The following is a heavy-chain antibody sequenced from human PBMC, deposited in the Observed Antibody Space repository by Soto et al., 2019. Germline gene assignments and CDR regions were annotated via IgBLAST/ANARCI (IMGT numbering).Heavy chain of an antibody. CDR2: ISGSGGST. CDR3: AKSQTPSGTTGY. D-gene: IGHD1-1*01. CDR1: GFTFSSYA. V-gene: IGHV3-23*01. Sequence: GSLRLSCAASGFTFSSYAMSWVRQAPGKGLEWVSAISGSGGSTYYADSVKGRFTISRDNSKNTLYLQMNSLRAEDTAVYYCAKSQTPSGTTGYWGQGTLVTVSS. J-gene: IGHJ4*02.